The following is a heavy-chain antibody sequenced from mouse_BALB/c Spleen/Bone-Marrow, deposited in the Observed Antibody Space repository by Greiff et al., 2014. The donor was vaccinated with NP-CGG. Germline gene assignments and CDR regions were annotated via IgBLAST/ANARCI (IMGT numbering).Heavy chain of an antibody. CDR3: VRDWDFDY. CDR2: IRSKSHNYAT. V-gene: IGHV10-1*02. Sequence: EVQLVESGGGLGQPKGSLKVSCAASGFTFNTYAMNWVRQAPGKGLEWVARIRSKSHNYATFYADSVKDRFTIFRDDSQNMPYLQMNNLKTEDTAMYYCVRDWDFDYWGQGTTLTVSS. J-gene: IGHJ2*01. CDR1: GFTFNTYA. D-gene: IGHD4-1*01.